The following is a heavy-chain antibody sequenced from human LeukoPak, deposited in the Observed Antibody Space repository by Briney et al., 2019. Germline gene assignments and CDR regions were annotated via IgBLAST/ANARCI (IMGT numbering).Heavy chain of an antibody. V-gene: IGHV3-64*01. D-gene: IGHD1-26*01. CDR2: INDAGTTT. J-gene: IGHJ4*02. CDR1: GVTLSSYA. CDR3: ARDLSGSYSFDY. Sequence: GGSLRLSCVVSGVTLSSYAMHWVRQAPGQGLEYVSGINDAGTTTHYANSVKGRFTISRDISNNTLYLQMGSLRAEDMAVYYCARDLSGSYSFDYWGQGTLVTVSS.